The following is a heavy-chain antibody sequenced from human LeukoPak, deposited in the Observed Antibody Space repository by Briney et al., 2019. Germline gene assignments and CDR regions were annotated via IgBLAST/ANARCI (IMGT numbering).Heavy chain of an antibody. J-gene: IGHJ4*02. CDR2: INPSGGST. CDR3: ARELGGYDSL. Sequence: ASVKVSCKASGYTFTTYYIHWVRQAHGQGLEWMGIINPSGGSTRYAQKFQGRVTMTRDTSTSTVYMEVSSLRSEDTAVYYCARELGGYDSLWGQGTLVTVSS. CDR1: GYTFTTYY. D-gene: IGHD5-12*01. V-gene: IGHV1-46*01.